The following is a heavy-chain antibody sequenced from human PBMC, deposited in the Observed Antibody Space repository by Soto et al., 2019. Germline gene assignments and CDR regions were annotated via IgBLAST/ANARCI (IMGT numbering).Heavy chain of an antibody. D-gene: IGHD2-15*01. CDR1: GFTVSSSY. CDR2: IYSGGST. CDR3: ARDANQLFDAFDI. V-gene: IGHV3-53*01. J-gene: IGHJ3*02. Sequence: LSCAASGFTVSSSYMSWVRQAPGKGLEWVSVIYSGGSTYYADSVKGRFTISRDNSKNTLYLQMNSLRAEDTAVYYCARDANQLFDAFDIWGQGTMVTVSS.